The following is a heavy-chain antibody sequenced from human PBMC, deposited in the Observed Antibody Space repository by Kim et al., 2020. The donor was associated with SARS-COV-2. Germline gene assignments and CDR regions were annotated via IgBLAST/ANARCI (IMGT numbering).Heavy chain of an antibody. J-gene: IGHJ6*03. Sequence: GGSLRLSCAASGFTFDDYAMHWVRQAPGKGLEWVSGITWNSGSIGYADSVKGRFTISRDNAKNSLYLQMNSLRAGDTALYYCAKDMGYSSSWYGTSISPHMDVWGKGTTVTVSS. V-gene: IGHV3-9*01. CDR2: ITWNSGSI. CDR1: GFTFDDYA. CDR3: AKDMGYSSSWYGTSISPHMDV. D-gene: IGHD6-13*01.